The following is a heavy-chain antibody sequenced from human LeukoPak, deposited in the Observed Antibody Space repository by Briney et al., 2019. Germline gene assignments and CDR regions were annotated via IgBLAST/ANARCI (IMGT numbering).Heavy chain of an antibody. Sequence: PGGSLRLSCAASGFTFSDSAIHWVRQASGKGLEWVGRIGSKPHNHATVYAASVKGRFTISRDDSENAAYLQMNSLKTEDTAVYYCTRQYYDSSTYYASWGQGALVTVSS. V-gene: IGHV3-73*01. D-gene: IGHD3-22*01. CDR2: IGSKPHNHAT. J-gene: IGHJ5*02. CDR1: GFTFSDSA. CDR3: TRQYYDSSTYYAS.